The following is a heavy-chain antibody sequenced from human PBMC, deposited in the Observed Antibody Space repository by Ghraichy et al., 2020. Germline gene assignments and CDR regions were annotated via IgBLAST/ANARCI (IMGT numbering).Heavy chain of an antibody. J-gene: IGHJ4*02. D-gene: IGHD3-10*01. Sequence: GGSLRLSCTASGFTFGDYAMSWVRQAPGKGLEWVGFIRSKAYGGTTEYAASVKGRFTIARDDSKSIAYLQLNSLKTEDTAGYYCTSSGAPYYFDYWGQGTLVTVSS. CDR1: GFTFGDYA. CDR2: IRSKAYGGTT. V-gene: IGHV3-49*04. CDR3: TSSGAPYYFDY.